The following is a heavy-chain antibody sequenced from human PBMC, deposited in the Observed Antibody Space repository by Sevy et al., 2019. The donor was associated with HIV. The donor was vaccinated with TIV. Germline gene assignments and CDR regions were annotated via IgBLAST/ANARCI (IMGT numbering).Heavy chain of an antibody. CDR3: ARGENDDEFFQY. J-gene: IGHJ1*01. CDR1: GFIFSNFA. CDR2: TSYDGSHK. Sequence: GGSLRLSCTVSGFIFSNFAMHWVRQAPGKGLEWVAVTSYDGSHKYYADSVKGRFTVSRGNSRNILSLEMSSLTRDDTAVYYCARGENDDEFFQYWGQGTLVTVSS. D-gene: IGHD1-26*01. V-gene: IGHV3-30*04.